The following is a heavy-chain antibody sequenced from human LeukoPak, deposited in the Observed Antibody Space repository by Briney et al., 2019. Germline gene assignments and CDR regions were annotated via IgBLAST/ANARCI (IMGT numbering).Heavy chain of an antibody. Sequence: SETLSLTCTVSGGSISSSSYYWGWIRQPPGKGLEWIGSIYYSGSTHYNPSLKSRVTISVDTSNNQFSLKLSSVTAADTAVYYCARRSGFLYNWFDPWGQGTLVTVSS. CDR2: IYYSGST. J-gene: IGHJ5*02. V-gene: IGHV4-39*01. CDR1: GGSISSSSYY. CDR3: ARRSGFLYNWFDP. D-gene: IGHD3-3*01.